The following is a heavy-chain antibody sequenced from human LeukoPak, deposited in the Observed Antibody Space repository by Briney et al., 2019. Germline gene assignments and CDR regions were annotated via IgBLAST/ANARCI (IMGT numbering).Heavy chain of an antibody. CDR3: ARGYDYGDYVEYFDY. D-gene: IGHD4-17*01. J-gene: IGHJ4*02. V-gene: IGHV5-51*01. CDR1: GYRLSDSW. CDR2: MVPADSDT. Sequence: RGESLQVSCMGSGYRLSDSWSGCVPQIPGKGVGWVGIMVPADSDTRYRPSFQGEVTISADKSIDTAYLQWSSLKASDTAMYFCARGYDYGDYVEYFDYWGQGTLVTVSS.